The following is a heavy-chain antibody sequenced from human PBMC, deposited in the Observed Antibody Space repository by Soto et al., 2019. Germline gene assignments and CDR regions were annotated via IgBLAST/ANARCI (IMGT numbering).Heavy chain of an antibody. D-gene: IGHD3-3*02. V-gene: IGHV1-69*12. J-gene: IGHJ6*02. CDR1: GGTFSTSA. CDR2: IMPIFSKP. CDR3: ARDKDRQQLGGNYYYIVDV. Sequence: QVQLEQSGAEVKKPGSSVKVSCKASGGTFSTSAISWVRQAPGQGLEWMGGIMPIFSKPDYAQKFQGRVTVTADESTSTAYMELSGLRSDDTSVYHCARDKDRQQLGGNYYYIVDVWGQGTTVIVSS.